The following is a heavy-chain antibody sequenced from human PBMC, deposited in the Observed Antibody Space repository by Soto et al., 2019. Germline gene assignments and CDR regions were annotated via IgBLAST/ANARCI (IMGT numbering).Heavy chain of an antibody. D-gene: IGHD3-22*01. J-gene: IGHJ4*02. CDR3: AKATDSSGYYSYFDY. Sequence: PGGSLRLSCAASGFTFSSYAMSWVRQAPGKGLEWVSAISGSGGSTYYADSVKGRFTISRDNSKNTLYLQMNSLRAEDTAVYYCAKATDSSGYYSYFDYWGQGTLVTVSS. CDR2: ISGSGGST. V-gene: IGHV3-23*01. CDR1: GFTFSSYA.